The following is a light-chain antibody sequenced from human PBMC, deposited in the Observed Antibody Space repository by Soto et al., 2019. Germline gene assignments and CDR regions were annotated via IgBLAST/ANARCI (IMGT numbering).Light chain of an antibody. J-gene: IGKJ1*01. CDR1: QSLSSN. CDR2: SAS. Sequence: EIVMTQSPATLSVSPGERATLSCRASQSLSSNLAWYQQKPGQAPRLLIYSASTRATGIPARFSGSGSGTEFTLTISSPQSEDFAVYYCQQYYNWPWTFGQGTKVEIK. V-gene: IGKV3-15*01. CDR3: QQYYNWPWT.